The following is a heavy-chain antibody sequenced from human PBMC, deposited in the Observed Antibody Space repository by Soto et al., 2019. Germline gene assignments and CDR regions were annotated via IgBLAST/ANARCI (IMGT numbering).Heavy chain of an antibody. V-gene: IGHV5-51*01. J-gene: IGHJ4*02. CDR3: ARPVTEGMATLYFDY. CDR2: IYPGDSDT. D-gene: IGHD5-12*01. CDR1: GYSFTSYW. Sequence: GESLKISCKGSGYSFTSYWIGWVRQMPGKGLEWMGIIYPGDSDTRYSPSLQGQVTISAGKSISTAYLQWSSLKASDTAMYYCARPVTEGMATLYFDYWGQGTLVTVSS.